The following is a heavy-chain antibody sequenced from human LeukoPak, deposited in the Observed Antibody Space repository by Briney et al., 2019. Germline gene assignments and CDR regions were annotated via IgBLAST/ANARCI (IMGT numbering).Heavy chain of an antibody. CDR2: IYYSGST. D-gene: IGHD4-23*01. Sequence: SETLSLTCTVSGGSISSYYWSWIRQPPGKGLEWIGYIYYSGSTNYNPSLTSRVTISVDTSKNQFSLKLSSVTAADTAVYYCARGAVVTPYSYYYYYGMDVWGQGTTVTVSS. V-gene: IGHV4-59*01. CDR1: GGSISSYY. CDR3: ARGAVVTPYSYYYYYGMDV. J-gene: IGHJ6*02.